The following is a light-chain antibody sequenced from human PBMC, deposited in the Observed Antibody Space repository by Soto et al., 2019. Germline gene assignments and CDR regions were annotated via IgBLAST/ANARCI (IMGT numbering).Light chain of an antibody. CDR1: SSDVGGYNY. CDR3: SSFTSSNTYV. CDR2: DVS. V-gene: IGLV2-14*01. Sequence: QSALTQPASVSGSPGQSIAISCTGTSSDVGGYNYVSWYQQHPGKAPKLMIYDVSNRPSGVSNRFSGSKSGNTASLTISGLLAEDEADYYCSSFTSSNTYVSGTGTKVTVL. J-gene: IGLJ1*01.